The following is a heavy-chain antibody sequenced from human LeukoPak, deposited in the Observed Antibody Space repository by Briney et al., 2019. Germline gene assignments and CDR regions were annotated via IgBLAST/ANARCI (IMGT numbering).Heavy chain of an antibody. D-gene: IGHD3-10*01. CDR1: GFTFSDYY. V-gene: IGHV3-11*01. CDR2: ISSSGSTI. Sequence: GGSLRLSCAASGFTFSDYYMSWIRQAPGKGLEWVSYISSSGSTIYYADSVKGRFTISRDNSKNTLYLQMNSLRAEDTAVYYCAKDEAAVTMVQNWGQGTLVTVSS. J-gene: IGHJ4*02. CDR3: AKDEAAVTMVQN.